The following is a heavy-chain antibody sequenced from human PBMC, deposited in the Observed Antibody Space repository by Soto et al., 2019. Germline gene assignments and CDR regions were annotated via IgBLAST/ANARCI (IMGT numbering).Heavy chain of an antibody. CDR1: GGSISSYY. D-gene: IGHD3-3*01. J-gene: IGHJ5*02. Sequence: QVQLQESGPGLVKPSETLSLTCTVSGGSISSYYWSWIRQPPGKGLEWIGYTYYSGSTNYNPSLKSRATISVDTSKTPSSLGRGSVTAADTAVYYCAREVYDFWSGSTTENWFDPWGQGTLGTVSS. V-gene: IGHV4-59*01. CDR2: TYYSGST. CDR3: AREVYDFWSGSTTENWFDP.